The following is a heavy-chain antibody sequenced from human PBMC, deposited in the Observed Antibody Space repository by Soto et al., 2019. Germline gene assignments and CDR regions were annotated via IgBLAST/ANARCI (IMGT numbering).Heavy chain of an antibody. CDR3: ARVCTGGSCYQFDS. D-gene: IGHD2-15*01. CDR2: INGDGSNT. V-gene: IGHV3-74*01. Sequence: EVHLVESGGGLVQPGGSLSLSCAASRFTFSSYWMHWVRQAPGKGLVWVSRINGDGSNTNYADSVKGRFTISRDNAKNTLYLQMNSLRADDTAVYYCARVCTGGSCYQFDSWGQGTLVTVSS. CDR1: RFTFSSYW. J-gene: IGHJ4*02.